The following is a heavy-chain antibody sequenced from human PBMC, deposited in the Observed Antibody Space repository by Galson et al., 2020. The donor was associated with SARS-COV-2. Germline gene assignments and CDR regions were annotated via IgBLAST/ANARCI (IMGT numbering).Heavy chain of an antibody. Sequence: GGSLRLSCAASGFDFNDYVIHWVRQGPGKGLEWVSGIRWNGGVIGYAESVKGRFTISRDSAKNSVSLQMNSLRPEDTALYYCVKGMHDSSPFDALHVWGQGTMVTVSS. CDR1: GFDFNDYV. CDR2: IRWNGGVI. J-gene: IGHJ3*01. CDR3: VKGMHDSSPFDALHV. V-gene: IGHV3-9*01. D-gene: IGHD6-13*01.